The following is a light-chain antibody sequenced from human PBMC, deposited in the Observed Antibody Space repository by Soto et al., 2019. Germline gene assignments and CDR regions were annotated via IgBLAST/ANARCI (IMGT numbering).Light chain of an antibody. CDR1: QSVSSSY. J-gene: IGKJ4*01. CDR3: QQYGSSPPLT. Sequence: EIVLTQSPGTLSVSPGERATLSCRASQSVSSSYLAWYQQKPGQAPRLLIYGASNRATGIPDRFSGRGSGTDFTLTISRMEPEDFAVYYCQQYGSSPPLTFGGGTKVEIK. V-gene: IGKV3-20*01. CDR2: GAS.